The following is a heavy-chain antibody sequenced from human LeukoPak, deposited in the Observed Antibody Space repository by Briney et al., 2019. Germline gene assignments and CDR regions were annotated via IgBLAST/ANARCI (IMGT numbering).Heavy chain of an antibody. CDR2: INPNSGGT. CDR3: ARVALRWLQSYYFDY. D-gene: IGHD5-24*01. CDR1: GYTFTGYY. V-gene: IGHV1-2*02. Sequence: ASVKVSCKASGYTFTGYYMHWVRQAPGQGLGWMGWINPNSGGTNYAQKFQGRVTMTRDTSISTAYMELSRLRSDDTAVCYCARVALRWLQSYYFDYWGQGTLVTVSS. J-gene: IGHJ4*02.